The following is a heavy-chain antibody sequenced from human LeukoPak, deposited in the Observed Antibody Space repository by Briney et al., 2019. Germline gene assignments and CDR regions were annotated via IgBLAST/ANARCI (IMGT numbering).Heavy chain of an antibody. D-gene: IGHD3-22*01. CDR2: IHYSGST. J-gene: IGHJ4*02. Sequence: SETLSLTCSVSGGSISSYYWIWIRQPPGKGLEWIGYIHYSGSTNYNPSLKSRLSLSVDTSKNQISLRLSSATAADTAVYYCAKGLKYYYDSSPSPGMYWGQGTLVTVSS. V-gene: IGHV4-59*01. CDR3: AKGLKYYYDSSPSPGMY. CDR1: GGSISSYY.